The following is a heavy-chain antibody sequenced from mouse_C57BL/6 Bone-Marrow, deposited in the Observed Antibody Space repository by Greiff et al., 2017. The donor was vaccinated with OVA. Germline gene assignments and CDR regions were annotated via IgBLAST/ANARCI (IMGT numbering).Heavy chain of an antibody. D-gene: IGHD1-1*01. CDR2: ISYSGST. CDR3: ARESRYYYGSSYWYFDV. V-gene: IGHV3-1*01. CDR1: GYSITSGYD. Sequence: DVMLVESGPGMVKPSQSLSLTCTVTGYSITSGYDWHWIRHFPGNKLEWMGYISYSGSTNYNPSLKSRISITHDTSKNHFFLKLNSVTTEDTATYYCARESRYYYGSSYWYFDVWGTGTTVTVSS. J-gene: IGHJ1*03.